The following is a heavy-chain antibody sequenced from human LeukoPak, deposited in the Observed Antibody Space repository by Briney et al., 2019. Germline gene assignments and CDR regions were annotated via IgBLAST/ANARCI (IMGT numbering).Heavy chain of an antibody. CDR2: FSYSGST. Sequence: SETLSLTCTVSGGSISSSSSDYYWGWVRQPPGKGLEWIGSFSYSGSTYYNAPLKSRVTISADTSNNQFSLKLTSVTAADTAVYYCARESGRARGRTGDPVPGGDYWGQGTLVTVSS. J-gene: IGHJ4*02. V-gene: IGHV4-39*02. CDR1: GGSISSSSSDYY. D-gene: IGHD3/OR15-3a*01. CDR3: ARESGRARGRTGDPVPGGDY.